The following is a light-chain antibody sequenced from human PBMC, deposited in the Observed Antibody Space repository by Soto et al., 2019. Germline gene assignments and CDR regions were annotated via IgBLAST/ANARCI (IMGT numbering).Light chain of an antibody. CDR3: QQYATSRWT. V-gene: IGKV3-20*01. Sequence: ETVLTQSPGTLSLSPGDRATLSCRASQSVSSAYLAWYQQKPGQAPRLLIYGASSRAAGIPDGFSGSGSGTDFTLTISRLEPEDFAVYYCQQYATSRWTCGQGTKVELK. CDR2: GAS. CDR1: QSVSSAY. J-gene: IGKJ1*01.